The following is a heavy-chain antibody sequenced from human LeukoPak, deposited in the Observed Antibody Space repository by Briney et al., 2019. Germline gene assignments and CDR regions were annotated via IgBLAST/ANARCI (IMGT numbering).Heavy chain of an antibody. CDR1: GGSISSYY. Sequence: PSETLSLTCTVSGGSISSYYWSWIRQPPGKGLEWIGYIYYSGSTNYNPSLKSRVTISVDTSKNQFSLKLSSVTAADTAVYYCARARTDYDSSGYFDYWGQGTLVTVSS. D-gene: IGHD3-22*01. J-gene: IGHJ4*02. CDR3: ARARTDYDSSGYFDY. CDR2: IYYSGST. V-gene: IGHV4-59*01.